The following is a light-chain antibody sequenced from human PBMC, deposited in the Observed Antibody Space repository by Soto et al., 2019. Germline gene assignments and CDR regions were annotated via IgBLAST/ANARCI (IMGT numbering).Light chain of an antibody. CDR2: GAS. Sequence: EIVMTQSPATLSVSPGERSTLSFRASQSISSNLVWYQQKVGQAPRLLIYGASNRATGIPDRFSGSGSGTDFTLTISRLEPEDFAVYYCQQYGSSGTFGQGTKVDIK. V-gene: IGKV3-20*01. CDR3: QQYGSSGT. J-gene: IGKJ1*01. CDR1: QSISSN.